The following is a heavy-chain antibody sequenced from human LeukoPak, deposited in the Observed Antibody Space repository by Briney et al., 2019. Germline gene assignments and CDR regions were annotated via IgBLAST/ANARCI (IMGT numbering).Heavy chain of an antibody. D-gene: IGHD4-23*01. CDR1: GFTFSSYT. Sequence: GGSLRLSCAASGFTFSSYTMNWVRQAPGKGLDWVSSISSSSNYIYYADSVKGRFTTSRDNAKNSLYLQMNSLRAEDTAVYYCARSVYGGNAYDYWGQGTLVTVSS. V-gene: IGHV3-21*01. CDR3: ARSVYGGNAYDY. J-gene: IGHJ4*02. CDR2: ISSSSNYI.